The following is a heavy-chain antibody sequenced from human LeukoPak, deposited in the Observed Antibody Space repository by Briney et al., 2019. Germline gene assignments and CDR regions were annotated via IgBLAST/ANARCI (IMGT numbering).Heavy chain of an antibody. CDR1: GFTFSSYW. V-gene: IGHV3-74*01. CDR3: ARALWAPAATPLRFAG. CDR2: INSDGSST. J-gene: IGHJ4*02. D-gene: IGHD2-2*02. Sequence: GGSLRLSCAASGFTFSSYWMHWVRQAPGKGLVWDSRINSDGSSTSYADSVKGRFTISRDNAKNTLYLQMNSLRAEDTAVYYCARALWAPAATPLRFAGWGQGTLVTVSS.